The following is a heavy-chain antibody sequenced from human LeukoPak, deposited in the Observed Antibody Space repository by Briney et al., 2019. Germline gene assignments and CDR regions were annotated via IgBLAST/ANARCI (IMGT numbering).Heavy chain of an antibody. D-gene: IGHD5-12*01. CDR1: GGSISSYY. CDR2: IYYGTT. V-gene: IGHV4-59*01. J-gene: IGHJ4*02. CDR3: ARSGGYSGYNFDH. Sequence: NPSETLSLTCTVSGGSISSYYWSWIRQPPGKGLEWIGRIYYGTTSYNSFLRSRVTISMDTSKNQFSLNLNSVAAADTAIYYCARSGGYSGYNFDHWGQGTLVTVSA.